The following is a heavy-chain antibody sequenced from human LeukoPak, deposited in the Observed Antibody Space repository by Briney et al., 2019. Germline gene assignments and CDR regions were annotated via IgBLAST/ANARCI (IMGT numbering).Heavy chain of an antibody. CDR3: AKRDSSGWYYFDY. J-gene: IGHJ4*02. D-gene: IGHD6-19*01. V-gene: IGHV3-23*01. CDR1: VTNAW. CDR2: ILGSGGAT. Sequence: GGSLRLSCAGSVTNAWMSWVRQAPGKGLEWVSGILGSGGATHYADSVKGRFTISRDNSKNTMYMQMDSLRAEDTALYYCAKRDSSGWYYFDYWGQGTLVTVSS.